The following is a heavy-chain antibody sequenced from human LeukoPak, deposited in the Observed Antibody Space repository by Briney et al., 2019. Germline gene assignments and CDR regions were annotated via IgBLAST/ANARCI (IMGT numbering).Heavy chain of an antibody. CDR2: IYYSGST. Sequence: SETLSLTCTVSGGSISSGGYYWSWIRQHPGKGLEWIGYIYYSGSTYYNPSLKSRVTISVDTSKNQFSLKLSSVTAADTVVYYCARGAGITMVRGVPFDYWGQGTLVTVSS. D-gene: IGHD3-10*01. CDR1: GGSISSGGYY. J-gene: IGHJ4*02. CDR3: ARGAGITMVRGVPFDY. V-gene: IGHV4-31*03.